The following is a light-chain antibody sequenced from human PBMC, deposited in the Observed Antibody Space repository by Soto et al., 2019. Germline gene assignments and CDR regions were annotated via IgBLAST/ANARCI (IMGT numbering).Light chain of an antibody. CDR1: SSNIGSNS. CDR3: AAWDDSLHGVV. CDR2: STN. Sequence: QSVLTQPPSASGTPGQRVTISCSGSSSNIGSNSVNWYQQLPGTAPKLLIYSTNQRPSGVPDRFSGSKSGTSASLAISGLQSEDEADYYCAAWDDSLHGVVFGGGTQLTVL. J-gene: IGLJ2*01. V-gene: IGLV1-44*01.